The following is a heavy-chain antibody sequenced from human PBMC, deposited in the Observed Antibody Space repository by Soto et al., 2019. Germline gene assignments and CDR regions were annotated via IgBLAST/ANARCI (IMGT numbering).Heavy chain of an antibody. CDR3: ARARRSSSWTANA. D-gene: IGHD3-10*01. V-gene: IGHV3-30*02. Sequence: QVQLLESGGGVVQPGGSPRLSCEVSGFNFSGYGMNWVRQAPGKGLEWVAFSSIDGVNKYNADSVKGRFTISRDTSKNTLYLQMNSLREGDTGVYYCARARRSSSWTANAWGPGTLVTVSS. CDR2: SSIDGVNK. CDR1: GFNFSGYG. J-gene: IGHJ5*02.